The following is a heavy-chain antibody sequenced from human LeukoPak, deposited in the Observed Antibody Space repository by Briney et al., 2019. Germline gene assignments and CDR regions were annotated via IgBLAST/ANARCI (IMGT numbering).Heavy chain of an antibody. V-gene: IGHV1-8*03. D-gene: IGHD5-18*01. Sequence: ASVKVSCKASGYTFTSYDINWVRQATGQGLEWMGWMNPNSGNTGYAQKFQGRVTITRDTSINTAYMELSSLRSEDTAVYYCARAEYGGYSYGDGYFDYWGQGTLVTVSS. CDR2: MNPNSGNT. CDR1: GYTFTSYD. J-gene: IGHJ4*02. CDR3: ARAEYGGYSYGDGYFDY.